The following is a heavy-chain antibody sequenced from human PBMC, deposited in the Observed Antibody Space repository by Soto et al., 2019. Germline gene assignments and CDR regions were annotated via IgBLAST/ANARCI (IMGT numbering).Heavy chain of an antibody. CDR2: IIPIFGTA. CDR1: GGTFSSYA. V-gene: IGHV1-69*13. CDR3: ARDQGWELLGYYFDY. Sequence: SVTVSCKASGGTFSSYAISWVRQAPGQGLEWMGGIIPIFGTANYAQKFQGRVTITADESTSTAYMELSSLRSEDTAVYYCARDQGWELLGYYFDYWGQGTLVTVSS. J-gene: IGHJ4*02. D-gene: IGHD1-26*01.